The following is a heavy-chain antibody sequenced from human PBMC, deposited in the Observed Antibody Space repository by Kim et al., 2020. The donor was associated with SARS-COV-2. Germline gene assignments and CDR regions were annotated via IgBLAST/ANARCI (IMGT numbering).Heavy chain of an antibody. V-gene: IGHV3-7*03. CDR2: IKQDGSEK. J-gene: IGHJ4*02. CDR1: GFTFSYYW. CDR3: ARDWDY. Sequence: GGSLRLSCAASGFTFSYYWMSWVRQAPGKGLEWVANIKQDGSEKHYVDSVRGRFTISRDNAKNSLYLQMNSLRAEDTAVYYCARDWDYWGQGILVTVSS.